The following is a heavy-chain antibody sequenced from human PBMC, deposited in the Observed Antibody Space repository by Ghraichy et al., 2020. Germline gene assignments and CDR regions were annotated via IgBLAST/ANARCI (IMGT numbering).Heavy chain of an antibody. Sequence: SQTLSLTCAVYGGSFSGYYWSWIRQPPGKGLEWIGEINHSGSTNYNPSLKSRVTISVDTSKNQFSLKLSSVTAADTAVYYCARGDYDFWSGYYMDYWGQGTLVTVSS. V-gene: IGHV4-34*01. CDR1: GGSFSGYY. CDR2: INHSGST. D-gene: IGHD3-3*01. J-gene: IGHJ4*02. CDR3: ARGDYDFWSGYYMDY.